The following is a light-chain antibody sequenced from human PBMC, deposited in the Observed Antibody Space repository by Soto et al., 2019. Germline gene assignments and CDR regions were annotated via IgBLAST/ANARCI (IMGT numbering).Light chain of an antibody. Sequence: QSALTQPASVSGSPGQSITISCTGTSSDVGGYNYVSWYQRHPDKAPKLMIYEVSNRPSGVSHRFSGSKSGNTASLTISGLQAEDEADYYCSSYTRSSTLVFGGGTKRTVL. V-gene: IGLV2-14*01. CDR1: SSDVGGYNY. J-gene: IGLJ2*01. CDR2: EVS. CDR3: SSYTRSSTLV.